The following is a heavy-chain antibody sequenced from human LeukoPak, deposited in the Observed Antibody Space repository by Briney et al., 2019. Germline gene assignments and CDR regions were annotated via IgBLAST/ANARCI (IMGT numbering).Heavy chain of an antibody. CDR2: IYHSGST. CDR1: GGSISSSNW. J-gene: IGHJ4*02. D-gene: IGHD3-10*01. CDR3: ARDSASGSGSYDY. Sequence: SGTLSLTCAVSGGSISSSNWWSWVRQPPGKGLEWIGEIYHSGSTNYNPSLKSRVTISVDKSKNQFSLKLSSVTAADTAVYYCARDSASGSGSYDYWGQGTLVTVSS. V-gene: IGHV4-4*02.